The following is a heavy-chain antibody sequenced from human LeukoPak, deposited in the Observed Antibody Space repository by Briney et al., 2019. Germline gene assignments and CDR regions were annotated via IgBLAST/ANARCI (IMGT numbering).Heavy chain of an antibody. CDR2: IDHTGST. J-gene: IGHJ6*03. CDR3: ARGRVSSNTWYSTYYYYFYMDV. CDR1: DDSITIYY. D-gene: IGHD6-13*01. Sequence: SETLCLTCTVSDDSITIYYWTWIRQPPGKGLEWIGYIDHTGSTNYTPSLNSRVTISRDTSKNHFSLELTSATAADTAVYFCARGRVSSNTWYSTYYYYFYMDVWGKGTTVTVSS. V-gene: IGHV4-59*01.